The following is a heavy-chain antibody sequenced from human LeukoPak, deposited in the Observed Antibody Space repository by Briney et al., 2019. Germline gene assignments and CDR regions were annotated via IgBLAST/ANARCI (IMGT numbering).Heavy chain of an antibody. V-gene: IGHV3-23*01. D-gene: IGHD3-9*01. CDR2: ISGSGGST. CDR1: GFTFSSYG. J-gene: IGHJ2*01. Sequence: GGSLRLSCAASGFTFSSYGMSWVRVRQAPGKGLEWVSAISGSGGSTYYADSVKGRFTISRDNSKSTLYLQMNTLRAEDTAVYYCARVMGRLVRTWYFDLWGRGTLVTVSS. CDR3: ARVMGRLVRTWYFDL.